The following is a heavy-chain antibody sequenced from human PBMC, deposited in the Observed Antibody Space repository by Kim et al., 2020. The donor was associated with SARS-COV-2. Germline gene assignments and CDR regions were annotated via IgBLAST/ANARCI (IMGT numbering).Heavy chain of an antibody. CDR1: GASLTSSNYY. CDR2: IYDGGAT. D-gene: IGHD3-10*01. J-gene: IGHJ6*01. CDR3: ARGWFGELTYFYYGMDV. Sequence: SETLSLTCTVSGASLTSSNYYWGWIRQPPGKGLEWIGSIYDGGATSYNSSLKSRVTISVESSNSQFSLKLTSVTAADTAVYYCARGWFGELTYFYYGMDV. V-gene: IGHV4-39*07.